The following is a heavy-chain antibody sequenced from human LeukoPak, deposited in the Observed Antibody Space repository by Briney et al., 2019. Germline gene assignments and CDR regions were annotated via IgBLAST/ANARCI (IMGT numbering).Heavy chain of an antibody. Sequence: SDTLSLTCTVSGDSISSSDYYWSWIRQPPGKELEWIASINYGGTTYYNPSLKSRVTISVDTSKNQFSLRLSSVTAADTAVYLCARYVVYGSGKYYFDYWGQGSLVTVSS. J-gene: IGHJ4*02. CDR3: ARYVVYGSGKYYFDY. CDR1: GDSISSSDYY. D-gene: IGHD3-10*01. V-gene: IGHV4-39*01. CDR2: INYGGTT.